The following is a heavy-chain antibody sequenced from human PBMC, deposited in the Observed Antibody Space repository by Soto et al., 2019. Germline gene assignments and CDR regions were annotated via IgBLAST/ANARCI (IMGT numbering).Heavy chain of an antibody. J-gene: IGHJ2*01. CDR2: IWYDGSNK. CDR3: ARGKSSGYWNWYFDL. CDR1: GFTFSSYG. D-gene: IGHD3-22*01. V-gene: IGHV3-33*01. Sequence: QVQLVESGGGVVQPGRSLRLSCAASGFTFSSYGMHWVRQAPGKGLEWVAVIWYDGSNKYYADSVKGRFTISRDNSKNTLYLQMNSLRAEDTAVYYCARGKSSGYWNWYFDLWGRGTLVTVSS.